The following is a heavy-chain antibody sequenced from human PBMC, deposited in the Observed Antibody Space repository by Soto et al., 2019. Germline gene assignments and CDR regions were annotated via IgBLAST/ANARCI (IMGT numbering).Heavy chain of an antibody. CDR2: ISPDGSEE. CDR1: GFTFSGYW. J-gene: IGHJ5*02. V-gene: IGHV3-7*04. D-gene: IGHD2-8*02. Sequence: EVQLVESGGGLVQPGGSLRLSCAASGFTFSGYWMTWVRQAPGKGLEGVANISPDGSEEYYVDSVKGRFTISRDNAKISVYLQMNSRRGEDTALYYCTRDLNHDTGPWGQGTQVTVSS. CDR3: TRDLNHDTGP.